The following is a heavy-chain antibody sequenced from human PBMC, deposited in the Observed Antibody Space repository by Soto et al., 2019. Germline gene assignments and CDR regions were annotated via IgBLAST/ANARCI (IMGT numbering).Heavy chain of an antibody. J-gene: IGHJ4*02. Sequence: EVQLVESGGGLVQPGRSLRLSCEASGFMFDDYAMYWVRQAPGKGLEWVSGISWNSNSIVYADSVKGRFTISRDNAKNSLYLQMNSLKHEDTALEYCAHSQSIASRPFDYWGQGTLFTVSS. CDR2: ISWNSNSI. V-gene: IGHV3-9*01. CDR1: GFMFDDYA. D-gene: IGHD6-6*01. CDR3: AHSQSIASRPFDY.